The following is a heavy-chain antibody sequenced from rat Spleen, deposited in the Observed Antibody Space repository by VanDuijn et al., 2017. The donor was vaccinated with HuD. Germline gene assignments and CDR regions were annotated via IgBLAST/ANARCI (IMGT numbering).Heavy chain of an antibody. V-gene: IGHV5-29*01. CDR2: ITNSGGST. D-gene: IGHD1-10*01. J-gene: IGHJ2*01. CDR1: GFTFSDYG. CDR3: ARPPYNNYFDY. Sequence: EVQLVESGGGLVQPGRSLKLSCAASGFTFSDYGVAWVRQAPTKGLERVASITNSGGSTYYRDSVKGRLTISRDNAKSTLYLQMDSLRSEDTATYYCARPPYNNYFDYWGQGVMVTVSS.